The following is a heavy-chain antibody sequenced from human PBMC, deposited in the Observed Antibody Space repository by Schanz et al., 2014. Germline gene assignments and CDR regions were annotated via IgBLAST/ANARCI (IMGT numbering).Heavy chain of an antibody. CDR2: IFHSGTT. J-gene: IGHJ3*01. CDR1: GGSISSGVW. D-gene: IGHD2-21*01. V-gene: IGHV4-4*02. Sequence: QVQLQKSGPGLVKPSGTLSLTCVVSGGSISSGVWWTWARQSPGKGLEWIGEIFHSGTTNYNPSLESSVTISVDKSKNQFSLILSSMTAADTAVYYCTRSTLWSYDVWGRGTMVIVSS. CDR3: TRSTLWSYDV.